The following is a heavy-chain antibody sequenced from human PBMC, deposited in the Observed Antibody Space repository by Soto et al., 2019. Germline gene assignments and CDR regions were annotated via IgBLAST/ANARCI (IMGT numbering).Heavy chain of an antibody. CDR3: ASNTEEWSRGDYGLDV. J-gene: IGHJ6*02. Sequence: GESLKISCKGSGYSFTSYWIGWVRQMPGKGLEWMGIIYPGDSDTRYSPSFQGQVTISADKSISTAYLQWSSLKASDTAMYYCASNTEEWSRGDYGLDVWGQGTTVTVSS. CDR1: GYSFTSYW. D-gene: IGHD3-3*01. CDR2: IYPGDSDT. V-gene: IGHV5-51*01.